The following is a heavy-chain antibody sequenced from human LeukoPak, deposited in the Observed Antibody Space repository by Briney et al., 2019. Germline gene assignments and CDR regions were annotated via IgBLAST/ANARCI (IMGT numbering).Heavy chain of an antibody. J-gene: IGHJ4*02. Sequence: GGSLRLSCAVSGFTFSDYYMGWIRQAPGKGLEWVSAISGSGGSTYYADSVKGRFTISRDNSKNTLYLQMNSLRAEDTAVYYCAKDLLAAAATGDYWGQGTLVTVSS. CDR3: AKDLLAAAATGDY. V-gene: IGHV3-23*01. CDR1: GFTFSDYY. D-gene: IGHD6-13*01. CDR2: ISGSGGST.